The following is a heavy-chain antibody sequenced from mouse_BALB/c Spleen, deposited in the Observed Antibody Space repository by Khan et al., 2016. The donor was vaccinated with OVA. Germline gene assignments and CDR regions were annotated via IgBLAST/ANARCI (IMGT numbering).Heavy chain of an antibody. CDR2: IYPGTDNT. Sequence: QVQLQQSGAELVRPGASVKLSCTTSGYIFTSSWIHWVKQRSGQGLEWIARIYPGTDNTYYSAKLQDKATLTADKSSSTAYMQLSSLKSEDSAVYVCAREEALYYFDYWGQGTTLTVSS. CDR3: AREEALYYFDY. J-gene: IGHJ2*01. V-gene: IGHV1S132*01. D-gene: IGHD3-2*02. CDR1: GYIFTSSW.